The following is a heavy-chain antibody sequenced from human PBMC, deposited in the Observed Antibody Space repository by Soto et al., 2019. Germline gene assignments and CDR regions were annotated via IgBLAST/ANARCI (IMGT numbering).Heavy chain of an antibody. V-gene: IGHV3-33*01. CDR2: ILNDGSNR. J-gene: IGHJ6*02. Sequence: QVQLVESGGGVVQPGRSLRLSCAASGFTFSNYGMHWVRQAPGKGLEWVAVILNDGSNRYHADSVKDRFTISRDNSKNTLYLQMNSLGAEDTAVYYCARDDEYSGNGMDVWGHGTTVTVS. CDR3: ARDDEYSGNGMDV. CDR1: GFTFSNYG. D-gene: IGHD3-10*01.